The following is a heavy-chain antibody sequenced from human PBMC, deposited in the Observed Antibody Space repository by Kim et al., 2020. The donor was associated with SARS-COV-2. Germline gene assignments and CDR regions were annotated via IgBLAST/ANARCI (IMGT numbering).Heavy chain of an antibody. J-gene: IGHJ6*02. CDR1: GYTFTSYY. D-gene: IGHD3-9*01. CDR2: INPSGGST. Sequence: ASVKVSCKASGYTFTSYYMHWVRQAPGQGLEWMGIINPSGGSTSYAQKFQGRVTMTRDTSTSTVYMELSSLRSEDTAVYYCARDQGRRDILTGYYRVHYYYGMDVWGQGTTVTVSS. CDR3: ARDQGRRDILTGYYRVHYYYGMDV. V-gene: IGHV1-46*01.